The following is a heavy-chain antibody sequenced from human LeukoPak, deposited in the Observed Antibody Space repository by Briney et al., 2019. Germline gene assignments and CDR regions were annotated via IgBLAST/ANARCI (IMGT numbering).Heavy chain of an antibody. CDR1: GGSISGGGYY. CDR3: ARGRVVPAAIYVFDI. CDR2: IYYSGST. V-gene: IGHV4-31*03. J-gene: IGHJ3*02. Sequence: SETLSLTCTVSGGSISGGGYYWSWIRQHPGKGLEWIGYIYYSGSTYYNPSLKSRVTISVDTSKNQFSLKLSSVTAADTAVYYCARGRVVPAAIYVFDIWGRGTMVTVSS. D-gene: IGHD2-2*01.